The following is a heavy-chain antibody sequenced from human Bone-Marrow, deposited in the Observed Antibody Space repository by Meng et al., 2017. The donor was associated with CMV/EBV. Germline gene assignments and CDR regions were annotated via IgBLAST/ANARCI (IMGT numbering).Heavy chain of an antibody. CDR3: ARALCKQHPAGVGFYYCYYGMVV. V-gene: IGHV1-2*02. D-gene: IGHD2-2*01. CDR1: GYPFTAHY. Sequence: ASVKVSCKASGYPFTAHYFHWVRQAPGQGLEWMGWIHPHRGDTNYAQQFQGRVTLTRDTSINTGYMELSSLRSEDTAVYYCARALCKQHPAGVGFYYCYYGMVVWGAEATVTGSS. J-gene: IGHJ6*01. CDR2: IHPHRGDT.